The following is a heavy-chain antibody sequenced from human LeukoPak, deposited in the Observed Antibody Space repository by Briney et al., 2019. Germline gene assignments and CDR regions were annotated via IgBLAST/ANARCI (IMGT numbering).Heavy chain of an antibody. D-gene: IGHD1-26*01. CDR2: ISESGDTT. CDR3: AKQWVDC. Sequence: QPRGTLRLSCAASGFTFSNYAMNCVRQAPGKGLEWVSSISESGDTTHYADSVKVRFTISRDNAQNALYLQMNALRAEDTALYYCAKQWVDCWGQGTLVTVSS. J-gene: IGHJ4*02. V-gene: IGHV3-23*01. CDR1: GFTFSNYA.